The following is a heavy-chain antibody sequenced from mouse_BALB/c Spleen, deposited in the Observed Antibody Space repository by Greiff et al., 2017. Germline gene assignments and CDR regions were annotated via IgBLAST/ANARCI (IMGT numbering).Heavy chain of an antibody. D-gene: IGHD1-2*01. CDR3: ARHDYYGPHYYAMDY. Sequence: DVMLVESGGGLVQPGGSLKLSCAASGFTFSSYTMSWVRQTPEKRLEWVAYISNGGGSTYYPDTVKGRFTISRDNAKNTLYLQMSSLKSEDTAMYYCARHDYYGPHYYAMDYWGQGTSVTVSS. CDR1: GFTFSSYT. V-gene: IGHV5-12-2*01. CDR2: ISNGGGST. J-gene: IGHJ4*01.